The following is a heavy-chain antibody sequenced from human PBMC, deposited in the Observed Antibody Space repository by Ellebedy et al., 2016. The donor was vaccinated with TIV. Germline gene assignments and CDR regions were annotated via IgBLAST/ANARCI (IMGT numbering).Heavy chain of an antibody. CDR3: ARDLGRGDYYYYGMDV. V-gene: IGHV3-9*01. CDR1: GFTFDDYA. Sequence: GGSLRLSXAASGFTFDDYAMHWVRQAPGKGLEWVSGISWNSGSIGYADSVKGRFTISRDNAKNSLYLQMNSLRAEDTAVYYCARDLGRGDYYYYGMDVWGQGTTVTVSS. D-gene: IGHD3-10*01. CDR2: ISWNSGSI. J-gene: IGHJ6*02.